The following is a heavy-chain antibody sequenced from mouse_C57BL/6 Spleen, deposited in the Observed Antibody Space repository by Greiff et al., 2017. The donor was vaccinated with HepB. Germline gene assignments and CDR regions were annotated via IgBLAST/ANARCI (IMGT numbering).Heavy chain of an antibody. Sequence: EVQLVESGGGLVQPGGSMKLSCVASGFTFSNYWMNWVRQSPEKGLEWVAQIRLKSDNYATHYAESVKGRFTISRDDSKSSVYLQMNNLRAEDTGIYYCTGSNWDGAWFAYWGQGTLVTVSA. J-gene: IGHJ3*01. D-gene: IGHD4-1*01. V-gene: IGHV6-3*01. CDR1: GFTFSNYW. CDR3: TGSNWDGAWFAY. CDR2: IRLKSDNYAT.